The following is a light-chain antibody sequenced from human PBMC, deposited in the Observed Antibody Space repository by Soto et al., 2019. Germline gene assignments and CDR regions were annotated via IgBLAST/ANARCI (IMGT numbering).Light chain of an antibody. V-gene: IGLV2-14*01. CDR3: SSYSISTAYL. CDR1: ISDVGGYDY. CDR2: EVN. Sequence: QTALTQPASLSGCPGQSITISCTGTISDVGGYDYVSWYQLHPGKAPKLMVFEVNNRPSGVSYRFSGSKSGNTASLTISGLQAEDEADYFCSSYSISTAYLFRTGTKVTV. J-gene: IGLJ1*01.